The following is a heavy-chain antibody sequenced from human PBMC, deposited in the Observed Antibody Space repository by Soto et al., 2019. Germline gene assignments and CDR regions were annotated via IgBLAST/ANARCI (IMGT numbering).Heavy chain of an antibody. Sequence: GGPLRLSWAASGCVFSDHDMHWVRQVPGTGLEWXSXIXXXGXTXXXDXXXXRFTISRENARNSLYLHMTSLRAGDTAIYYCVRDRYYGSGSLFENWGQGTPVSVSS. V-gene: IGHV3-13*01. D-gene: IGHD3-10*01. CDR1: GCVFSDHD. CDR2: IXXXGXT. J-gene: IGHJ4*02. CDR3: VRDRYYGSGSLFEN.